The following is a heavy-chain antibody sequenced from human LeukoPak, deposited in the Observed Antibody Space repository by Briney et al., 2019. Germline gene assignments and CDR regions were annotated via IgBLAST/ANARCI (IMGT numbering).Heavy chain of an antibody. V-gene: IGHV4-34*01. Sequence: SETLSLTCAVYGGSFSGYYWSWIRQPPGKGLEWIGEINHSGSTNYNPSLKSRVTISVDTSKNQFSLKLSSVTAADTAVYYCARGAMWLQPNDAFDIWGQGTMVTVSS. CDR1: GGSFSGYY. D-gene: IGHD3-22*01. CDR2: INHSGST. J-gene: IGHJ3*02. CDR3: ARGAMWLQPNDAFDI.